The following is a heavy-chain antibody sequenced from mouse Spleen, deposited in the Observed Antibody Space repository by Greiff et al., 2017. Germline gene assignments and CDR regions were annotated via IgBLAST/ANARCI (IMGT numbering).Heavy chain of an antibody. CDR1: GFTFSSFG. D-gene: IGHD1-1*01. Sequence: EVMLVESGGGLVQPGGSRKLSCAASGFTFSSFGMHWVRQAPEKGLEWVAYISSGSSTIYYADTVKGRFTISRDNPKNTLFLQMTSLRSEDTAMYYCAREEAFITTVYFDYWGQGTTLTVSS. V-gene: IGHV5-17*02. CDR3: AREEAFITTVYFDY. CDR2: ISSGSSTI. J-gene: IGHJ2*01.